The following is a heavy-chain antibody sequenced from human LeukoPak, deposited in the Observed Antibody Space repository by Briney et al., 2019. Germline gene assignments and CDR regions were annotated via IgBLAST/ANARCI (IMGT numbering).Heavy chain of an antibody. Sequence: GRSLRLSCAASGFTFSSYGMHWVRQAPGKGLEWVAVIWYDGSNKYYADSVKGRFTISRGNSKNTLYLQMDSLRAEDTAVYYCARDYYGSGSYYTAVPDYWGQGTLVTVSS. CDR1: GFTFSSYG. CDR3: ARDYYGSGSYYTAVPDY. D-gene: IGHD3-10*01. J-gene: IGHJ4*02. V-gene: IGHV3-33*01. CDR2: IWYDGSNK.